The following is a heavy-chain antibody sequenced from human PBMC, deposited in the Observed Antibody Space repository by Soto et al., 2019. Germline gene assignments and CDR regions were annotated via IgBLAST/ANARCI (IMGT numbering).Heavy chain of an antibody. D-gene: IGHD3-3*01. J-gene: IGHJ6*02. V-gene: IGHV3-23*01. CDR3: VKDWSGDKCPCMDV. CDR2: TSASGDTT. CDR1: GFTFTKYA. Sequence: GGSLRLSCQASGFTFTKYAMTWVRQAPGKGLEWVSSTSASGDTTYYAASVKGRFTISRDSSKSTLFLEMDTLRVEDTAIYYCVKDWSGDKCPCMDVWGLGTTVTVSS.